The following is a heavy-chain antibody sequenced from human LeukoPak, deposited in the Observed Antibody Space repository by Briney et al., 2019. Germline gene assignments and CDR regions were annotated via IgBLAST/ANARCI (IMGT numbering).Heavy chain of an antibody. J-gene: IGHJ6*03. Sequence: PSETLSLTCTVSLGSISSSAFYWGWIRQPPGKGLEWIGSPYYSGNTYYNPSLKSRVTISVDTSKNQFSLNLTSVTAADTAVYYCARHLNYYYYYYMDVWGTGTTVTVSS. CDR3: ARHLNYYYYYYMDV. CDR1: LGSISSSAFY. V-gene: IGHV4-39*01. CDR2: PYYSGNT.